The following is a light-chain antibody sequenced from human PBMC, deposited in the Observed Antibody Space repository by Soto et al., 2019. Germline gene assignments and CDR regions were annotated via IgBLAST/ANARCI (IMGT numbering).Light chain of an antibody. CDR2: DVT. CDR1: SGDVGGYNS. J-gene: IGLJ1*01. Sequence: QSVLTQPASVSGSPGQSITISCTGTSGDVGGYNSVSWYRQDPGKAPKLIIYDVTYRPSGVSNRFSGSKSGNTASLTISGLQSEDEADYHCSSFTSSITYVFGTGTKVTVL. V-gene: IGLV2-14*01. CDR3: SSFTSSITYV.